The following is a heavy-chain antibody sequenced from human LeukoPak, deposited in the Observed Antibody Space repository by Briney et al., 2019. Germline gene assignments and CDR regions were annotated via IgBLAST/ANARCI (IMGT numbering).Heavy chain of an antibody. J-gene: IGHJ6*03. CDR2: IYRSGST. CDR3: ARGDCSSTICYSPMDV. Sequence: PSETLSLTCTVSGYSISSGYYWVWIRQPPGKGREWIGSIYRSGSTNYNPSLKSRVTISVDTSQNQFSLKMNSVTAADTAVYYCARGDCSSTICYSPMDVWGKGTTVTVSS. D-gene: IGHD2-2*01. V-gene: IGHV4-38-2*02. CDR1: GYSISSGYY.